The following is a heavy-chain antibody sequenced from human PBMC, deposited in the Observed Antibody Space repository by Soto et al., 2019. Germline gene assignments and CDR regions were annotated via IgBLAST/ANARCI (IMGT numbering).Heavy chain of an antibody. CDR2: IKQDGSEK. J-gene: IGHJ4*02. CDR3: ARDRGIMITFGGVIVFFDY. CDR1: GFTFSSYW. V-gene: IGHV3-7*01. Sequence: GGSLRLSCAASGFTFSSYWMSWVRQAPGKGLEWVANIKQDGSEKYYVDSVKGRFTISRDNAKNSLYLQMNSLRAEDTAVYYCARDRGIMITFGGVIVFFDYWGQGTLVTVSS. D-gene: IGHD3-16*02.